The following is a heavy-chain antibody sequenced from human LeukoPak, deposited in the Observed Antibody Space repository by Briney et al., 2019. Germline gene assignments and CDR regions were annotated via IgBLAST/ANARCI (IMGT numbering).Heavy chain of an antibody. J-gene: IGHJ6*02. CDR1: GFTFIDYY. D-gene: IGHD3-10*01. V-gene: IGHV3-11*01. CDR2: ISRGGSTT. CDR3: ARYYGSGFMDV. Sequence: GGSLRLSCAASGFTFIDYYMSWIRPAPGRGLEWVSYISRGGSTTYYADSVKGRFTISRDNAKNSLFLQTNSLRGEDTAVYYCARYYGSGFMDVWGQGTTVTVS.